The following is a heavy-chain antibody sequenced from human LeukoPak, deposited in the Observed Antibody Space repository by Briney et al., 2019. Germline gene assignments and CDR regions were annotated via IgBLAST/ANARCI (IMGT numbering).Heavy chain of an antibody. CDR1: RDSVSSNGAS. J-gene: IGHJ4*02. D-gene: IGHD3-3*01. CDR2: TYYRSQQWHS. Sequence: SQTLSLTFAISRDSVSSNGASWNWTRHSPSRGLEWLGRTYYRSQQWHSDYAPSVKGRITLNPDTSKNQFSLQLNSMTPEDTAVYYCGRETDFGVVTNWGQGTLVTVSS. CDR3: GRETDFGVVTN. V-gene: IGHV6-1*01.